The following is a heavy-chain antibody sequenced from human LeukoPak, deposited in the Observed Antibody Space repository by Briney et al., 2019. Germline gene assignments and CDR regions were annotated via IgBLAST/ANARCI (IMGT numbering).Heavy chain of an antibody. CDR3: AALYSGYDYEDY. CDR2: IDPSDSYT. D-gene: IGHD5-12*01. CDR1: GYSCTSYW. Sequence: GESLKISCKGSGYSCTSYWIGWVRQMPGKGLEWMGRIDPSDSYTNYSPSFQGHVTISADKSIGTAYLQWSSLKASDTAMYYCAALYSGYDYEDYWGQGTLVTVSS. V-gene: IGHV5-10-1*01. J-gene: IGHJ4*02.